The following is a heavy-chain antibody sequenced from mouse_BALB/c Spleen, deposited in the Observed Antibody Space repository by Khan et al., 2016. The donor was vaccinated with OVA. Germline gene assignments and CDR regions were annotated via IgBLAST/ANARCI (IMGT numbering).Heavy chain of an antibody. J-gene: IGHJ3*01. V-gene: IGHV5-6*01. Sequence: EVKLVESGGDVVKPGGSLKLSCAASGFTFSTYGMSWVRQTPDKRLEWVATISTGGHYTYYPDTVKGRFTISRDNAKNNLYTQMSSMKSEDTAMFYCTRLAYYYDSEGFAYWGQGTLVTVSA. CDR2: ISTGGHYT. CDR1: GFTFSTYG. D-gene: IGHD1-1*01. CDR3: TRLAYYYDSEGFAY.